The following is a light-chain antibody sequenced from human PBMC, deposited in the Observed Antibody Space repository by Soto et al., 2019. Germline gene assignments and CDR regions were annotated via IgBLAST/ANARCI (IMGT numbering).Light chain of an antibody. CDR3: QSYDSRLTGWV. J-gene: IGLJ3*02. CDR2: DNS. Sequence: QSVLTQPPSVSGAPGQRVTISCTGSSSNIGAGYDVHWYQQLPGTAPKLLIYDNSNRPSGVPDRFSGSKSETSASLAITGLQAEDEADYYCQSYDSRLTGWVFGGGTKLTVL. V-gene: IGLV1-40*01. CDR1: SSNIGAGYD.